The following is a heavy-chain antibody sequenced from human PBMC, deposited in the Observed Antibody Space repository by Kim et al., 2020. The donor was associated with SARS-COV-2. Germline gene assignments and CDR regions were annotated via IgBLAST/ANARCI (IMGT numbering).Heavy chain of an antibody. D-gene: IGHD1-20*01. V-gene: IGHV5-51*01. CDR3: ARRLTGSEVDY. Sequence: TRYSPSVQGQVTISPDKSISTAYLQWSSLKASDTAMYYCARRLTGSEVDYWGQGTLVTVSS. J-gene: IGHJ4*02. CDR2: T.